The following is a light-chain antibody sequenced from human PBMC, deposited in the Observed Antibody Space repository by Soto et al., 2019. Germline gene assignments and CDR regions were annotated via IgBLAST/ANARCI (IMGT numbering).Light chain of an antibody. Sequence: EVVMTQSPDSLSVSPGERATLSCRASQSVSSSYLAWYQQKPGQAPRLLIYSASIRATGIPARFSGSGSGTEFTLTISSLQSEDVAVYYCQQYDNWPPYTFGQGTKVDIK. V-gene: IGKV3-15*01. CDR2: SAS. CDR1: QSVSSSY. CDR3: QQYDNWPPYT. J-gene: IGKJ2*01.